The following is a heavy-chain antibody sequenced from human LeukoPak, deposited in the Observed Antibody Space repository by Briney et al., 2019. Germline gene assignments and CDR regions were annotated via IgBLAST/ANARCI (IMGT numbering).Heavy chain of an antibody. CDR1: GGSISSHY. Sequence: SETLSLTCTVSGGSISSHYWSWIRQPPGKGLEWIGYIYYSGSTNYNPSLKSRVTISVDTSKNQFSLKLSSVTAADTAVYYCARDTYYGSGSYYNDYWGQGTLVTVSS. V-gene: IGHV4-59*11. J-gene: IGHJ4*02. CDR2: IYYSGST. D-gene: IGHD3-10*01. CDR3: ARDTYYGSGSYYNDY.